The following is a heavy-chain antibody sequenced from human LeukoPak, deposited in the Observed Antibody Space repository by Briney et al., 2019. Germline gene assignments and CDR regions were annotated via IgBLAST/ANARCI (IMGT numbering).Heavy chain of an antibody. J-gene: IGHJ5*02. Sequence: PSETLSLTCTVSGGSISSSSYYWGWIRQPPGKGLEWIGSIYYSGSTYYNPSLKSRVTISVDTSKNQFSLKLSSVTAADTAVYYCARHGDIVVVPAAIEFWLDPWGQGTLVTVSS. V-gene: IGHV4-39*01. D-gene: IGHD2-2*01. CDR2: IYYSGST. CDR1: GGSISSSSYY. CDR3: ARHGDIVVVPAAIEFWLDP.